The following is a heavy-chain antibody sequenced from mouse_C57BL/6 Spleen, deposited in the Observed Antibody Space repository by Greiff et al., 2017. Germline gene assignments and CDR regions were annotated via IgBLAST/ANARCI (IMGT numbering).Heavy chain of an antibody. CDR1: GYTFTDYY. CDR2: INPNNGGT. CDR3: ARGGYGSSSYWYFDV. V-gene: IGHV1-26*01. Sequence: VQLQQSGPELVKPGASVKISCKASGYTFTDYYMNWVKQSHGKSLEWIGDINPNNGGTSYNQKFKGKATLTVDKSSSTAYMELRSLTSEDSAVYYCARGGYGSSSYWYFDVWGTGTTVTVSS. D-gene: IGHD1-1*01. J-gene: IGHJ1*03.